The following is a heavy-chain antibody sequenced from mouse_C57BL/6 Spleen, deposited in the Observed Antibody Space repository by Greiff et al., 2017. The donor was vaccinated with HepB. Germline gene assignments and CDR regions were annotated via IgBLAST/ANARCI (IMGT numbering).Heavy chain of an antibody. CDR3: ARGSLFDY. Sequence: EVKLQQSGPELVKPGASVKISCKASGYTFTDYYMNWVKQSHGKSLEWIGDINPNNGGTSYNQKFKGKATLTVDKSSSTAYMELRSLTSEDSAVYYCARGSLFDYWGQGTTLTVSS. CDR2: INPNNGGT. J-gene: IGHJ2*01. V-gene: IGHV1-26*01. CDR1: GYTFTDYY.